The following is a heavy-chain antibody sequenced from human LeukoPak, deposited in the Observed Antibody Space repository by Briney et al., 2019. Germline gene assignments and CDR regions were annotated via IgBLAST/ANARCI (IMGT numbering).Heavy chain of an antibody. V-gene: IGHV3-23*01. D-gene: IGHD5-18*01. J-gene: IGHJ4*02. CDR2: ISGSGGST. CDR1: GFTFSSYA. CDR3: ARGPFPPYSYGSPCDY. Sequence: GGSLRLSCAASGFTFSSYAMSWVRQAPGKGLEWVSAISGSGGSTYYADSVKGRFTISRDNSKNTLYLQMNSLRAEDTAVYYCARGPFPPYSYGSPCDYWGQGTLVTVSS.